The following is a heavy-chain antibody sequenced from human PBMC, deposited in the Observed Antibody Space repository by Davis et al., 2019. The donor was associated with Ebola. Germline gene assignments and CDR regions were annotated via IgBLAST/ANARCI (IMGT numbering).Heavy chain of an antibody. D-gene: IGHD4-17*01. CDR2: IKQDGSEK. CDR3: ASLPMATVSHLYYYYGMDV. V-gene: IGHV3-7*01. J-gene: IGHJ6*02. Sequence: PGGSLRLSCAASGFTFSSYAMSWVRQAPGKGLEWVANIKQDGSEKYYVDSVKGRFTISRDNAKNSLYLQMNSLRAEDTAVYYCASLPMATVSHLYYYYGMDVWGQGTTVTVSS. CDR1: GFTFSSYA.